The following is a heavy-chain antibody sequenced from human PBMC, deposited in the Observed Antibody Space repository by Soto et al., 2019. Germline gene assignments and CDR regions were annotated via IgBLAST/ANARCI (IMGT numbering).Heavy chain of an antibody. Sequence: EVQLLESGGGLVQPGGSLRLSCAASGFPLSTYGMTWVRQAPGKGLEWVSAITGTGGNTYYVDSGKGRFTSSRANSKNMLSLQMNSLRVEDTAVYYCARIRGYWYGMDVWGQGTTVTVSS. J-gene: IGHJ6*02. CDR1: GFPLSTYG. CDR3: ARIRGYWYGMDV. V-gene: IGHV3-23*01. CDR2: ITGTGGNT.